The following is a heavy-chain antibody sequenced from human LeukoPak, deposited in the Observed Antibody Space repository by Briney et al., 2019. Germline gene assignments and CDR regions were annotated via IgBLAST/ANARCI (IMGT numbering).Heavy chain of an antibody. J-gene: IGHJ5*02. CDR2: INPSGTGT. CDR3: ATDHSMANTAWWFDP. V-gene: IGHV1-46*01. CDR1: GDTFTSYY. Sequence: ASVKVSCKASGDTFTSYYMHWVRQAPGQGLEWMGVINPSGTGTSYAQKFQGRITMSRDTSTSTVYMELSSLRSEDTAFYYCATDHSMANTAWWFDPWGQGTLVTVSS. D-gene: IGHD5-24*01.